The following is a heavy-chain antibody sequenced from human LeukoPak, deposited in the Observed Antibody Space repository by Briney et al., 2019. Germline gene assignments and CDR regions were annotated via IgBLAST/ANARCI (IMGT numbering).Heavy chain of an antibody. CDR3: ARGFRRYYDSSGTLSRAFDY. CDR1: GGSISSSSYY. Sequence: SETLSLTCTVSGGSISSSSYYWGWIRQPPGKGLEWIGYIYYSGSTNYNPSLKSRVTISVDTSKNQFSLKLSSVTAADTAVYYCARGFRRYYDSSGTLSRAFDYWGQGTLVTVSS. D-gene: IGHD3-22*01. J-gene: IGHJ4*02. CDR2: IYYSGST. V-gene: IGHV4-61*05.